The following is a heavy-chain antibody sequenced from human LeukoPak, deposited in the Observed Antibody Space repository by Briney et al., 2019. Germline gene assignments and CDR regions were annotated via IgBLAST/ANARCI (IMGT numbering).Heavy chain of an antibody. D-gene: IGHD3-3*01. CDR1: GGSFSGYY. CDR2: INHSGST. CDR3: ARVPYDFWSGYYKPYYFDY. Sequence: SETLSLTCAVYGGSFSGYYWSWIRQPPGKGLEWIGEINHSGSTNYNPSLKSRVTISVDTSKNQFSLKLSSVTAADTAVYYCARVPYDFWSGYYKPYYFDYWGQGTLVTVSS. V-gene: IGHV4-34*01. J-gene: IGHJ4*02.